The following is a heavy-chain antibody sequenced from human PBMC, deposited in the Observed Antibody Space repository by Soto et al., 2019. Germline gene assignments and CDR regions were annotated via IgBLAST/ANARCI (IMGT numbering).Heavy chain of an antibody. J-gene: IGHJ4*02. V-gene: IGHV1-69*01. CDR1: GGTFRKFA. CDR3: AGYYYDNNYYRFYH. CDR2: IIPMFGTS. Sequence: QVQVVQSGAEVKPPGSSVKVSCQPSGGTFRKFALSWVRQVPGQGLEWLGGIIPMFGTSTYSPNIEGRLTITADESTSTAYMELSSLTSEDTAVYYCAGYYYDNNYYRFYHWGQGTLVTVAS. D-gene: IGHD3-22*01.